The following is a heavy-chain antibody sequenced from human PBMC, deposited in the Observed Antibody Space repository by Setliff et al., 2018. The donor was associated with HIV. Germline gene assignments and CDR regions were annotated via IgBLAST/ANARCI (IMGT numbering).Heavy chain of an antibody. Sequence: SETLSLTCAVSGVSIISGGYSWSWIRQPPGKGLEWIGFLYHGGSTYHSPSLESRVTISIDTSKNQFSLKLSSVTAADTAVYFCARGRGSSSSWPIDYWGQGTLVTVSS. CDR2: LYHGGST. D-gene: IGHD6-13*01. CDR1: GVSIISGGYS. V-gene: IGHV4-30-2*05. CDR3: ARGRGSSSSWPIDY. J-gene: IGHJ4*02.